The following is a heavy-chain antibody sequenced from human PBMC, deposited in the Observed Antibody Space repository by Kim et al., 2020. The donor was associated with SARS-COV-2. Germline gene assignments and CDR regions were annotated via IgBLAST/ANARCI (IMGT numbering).Heavy chain of an antibody. CDR2: IWYDGSNK. CDR1: GFTFISYG. Sequence: GGSLRLSCAASGFTFISYGMHWVRQAPGKGLEWVAVIWYDGSNKYYADSVKGRFTISRDNSKNTLYLQMNSLRAEDTAVYYCARVGPLRGGFQHWGQGTLVTVSS. D-gene: IGHD3-10*01. V-gene: IGHV3-33*01. J-gene: IGHJ1*01. CDR3: ARVGPLRGGFQH.